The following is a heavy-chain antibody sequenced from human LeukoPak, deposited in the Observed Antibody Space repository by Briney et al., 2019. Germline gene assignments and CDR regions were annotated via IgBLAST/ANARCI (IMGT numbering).Heavy chain of an antibody. V-gene: IGHV3-23*01. CDR2: ISGSGDSS. D-gene: IGHD5/OR15-5a*01. CDR1: GFTFSSYA. CDR3: AKSKRNSVYDASFY. Sequence: GGSLRLSCAASGFTFSSYAMSRVRQAPGKGLEWVSTISGSGDSSYYADSVNGRFTISRDNSNNTLYLQMNSLRAEDTAVYYCAKSKRNSVYDASFYWGQGTRVTVSS. J-gene: IGHJ4*02.